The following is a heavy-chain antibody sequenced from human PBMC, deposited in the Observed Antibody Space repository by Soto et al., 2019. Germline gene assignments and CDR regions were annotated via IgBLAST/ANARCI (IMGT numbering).Heavy chain of an antibody. CDR3: ARLSPVTMVRGYYSYSIDV. J-gene: IGHJ6*03. V-gene: IGHV4-39*01. Sequence: SETLSLTCTVSGGSISSSSYYWGWIRQPPGKGLEWIGSIYYSGSTYYNPSLKSRVTISVDTSKNQFSLKLSSVTAADTAVYYCARLSPVTMVRGYYSYSIDVWGKGTTVTVSS. CDR1: GGSISSSSYY. CDR2: IYYSGST. D-gene: IGHD3-10*01.